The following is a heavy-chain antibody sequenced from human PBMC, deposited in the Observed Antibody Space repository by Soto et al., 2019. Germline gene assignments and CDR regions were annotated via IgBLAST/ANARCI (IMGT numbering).Heavy chain of an antibody. D-gene: IGHD6-13*01. CDR2: ISYDGSNK. CDR1: GFTFSSYG. V-gene: IGHV3-30*18. J-gene: IGHJ6*02. Sequence: GGSLRLSCAASGFTFSSYGMRWVRQAPGKGLEWVAVISYDGSNKYYADSVKGRFTISRDNSKNTLYLQMNSLRAEDTAVYYCAKSPGIAAAGIDYYYYYGMDVWGQGTTVTVSS. CDR3: AKSPGIAAAGIDYYYYYGMDV.